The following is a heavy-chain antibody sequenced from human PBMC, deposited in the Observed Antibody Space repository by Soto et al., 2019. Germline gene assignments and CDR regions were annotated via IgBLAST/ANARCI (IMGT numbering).Heavy chain of an antibody. J-gene: IGHJ6*02. Sequence: PGGSLRLSCAASGFTFSSYGMHWVRQAPGQGLEWVAVISYDGSNKYYADSVKGRFTISRDNSKNTQYLPMNSLRAEDTAVDYCAKDITTRRYQLLNPYGMDVWGQGTTVTVS. V-gene: IGHV3-30*18. D-gene: IGHD2-2*01. CDR1: GFTFSSYG. CDR3: AKDITTRRYQLLNPYGMDV. CDR2: ISYDGSNK.